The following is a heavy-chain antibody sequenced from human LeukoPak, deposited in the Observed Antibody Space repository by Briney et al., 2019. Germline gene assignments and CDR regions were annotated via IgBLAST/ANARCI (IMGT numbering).Heavy chain of an antibody. V-gene: IGHV1-2*02. J-gene: IGHJ5*02. D-gene: IGHD3-10*01. CDR2: INPNSGGT. Sequence: ASVKVSCKASGYTFTGYYMHWVRQAPGQGLEWMGWINPNSGGTNYAQKFQGRVTMTRDTSISTAYMELSRLRSDDTAVYYCARDDGSGRSGYNWFDPWGQGTLVTVSS. CDR1: GYTFTGYY. CDR3: ARDDGSGRSGYNWFDP.